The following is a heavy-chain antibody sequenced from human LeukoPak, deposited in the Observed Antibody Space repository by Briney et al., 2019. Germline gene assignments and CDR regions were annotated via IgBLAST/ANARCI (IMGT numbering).Heavy chain of an antibody. CDR1: GFTFSSYA. J-gene: IGHJ4*02. CDR3: AKDSWVAGTSFFDY. V-gene: IGHV3-23*01. CDR2: VSGSGGST. Sequence: PGGSLRLSCAASGFTFSSYAMSWVRQAPVKGLEWVSAVSGSGGSTYYADSVKGRFTISRDNSKNTLYLQMNSLRAEDTAVYYCAKDSWVAGTSFFDYWGQGTLVTVSS. D-gene: IGHD6-19*01.